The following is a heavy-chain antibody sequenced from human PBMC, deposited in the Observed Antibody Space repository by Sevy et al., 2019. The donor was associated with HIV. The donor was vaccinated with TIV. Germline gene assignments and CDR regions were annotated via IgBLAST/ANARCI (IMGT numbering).Heavy chain of an antibody. D-gene: IGHD6-6*01. CDR1: GYTFTSYD. CDR2: MNPSSGNT. Sequence: ASVKVSCKASGYTFTSYDINWVRQATGQGLEWMGWMNPSSGNTGYAQKFQGRVTMTRNTSISTAYMELSSLRSEDTAVYYCARQQLGPYYYYYYGMDVWGQGTTVTVSS. J-gene: IGHJ6*02. V-gene: IGHV1-8*01. CDR3: ARQQLGPYYYYYYGMDV.